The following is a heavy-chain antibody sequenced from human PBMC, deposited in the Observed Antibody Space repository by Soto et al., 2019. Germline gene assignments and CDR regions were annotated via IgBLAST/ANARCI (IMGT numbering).Heavy chain of an antibody. CDR1: GFSLSTSGVG. J-gene: IGHJ4*02. CDR3: AQKGPEDWPLEY. CDR2: IYWDDSK. D-gene: IGHD3-9*01. V-gene: IGHV2-5*02. Sequence: QITLKESGPPLVRPTQTLTLTCAFSGFSLSTSGVGVGWIRQPPGKALEWLAVIYWDDSKHYSPSLRSRLTITKDTSKHQVVLTMTNMDPMDTGTYYCAQKGPEDWPLEYWGQGTLVTVSS.